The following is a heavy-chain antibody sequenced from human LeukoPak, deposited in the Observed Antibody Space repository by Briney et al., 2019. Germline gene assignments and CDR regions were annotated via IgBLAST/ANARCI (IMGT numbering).Heavy chain of an antibody. CDR2: ISSRGDDM. V-gene: IGHV3-21*06. CDR3: ARVEDWWGGYCSGGSCYSGYDY. CDR1: GFTFSSYS. J-gene: IGHJ4*02. D-gene: IGHD2-15*01. Sequence: SGGSLRLSCAASGFTFSSYSMNWVRQAPGKGLEWVSSISSRGDDMYYADSVRGRFTISRDNSKNSLYLQMDSLRADDTAVYYCARVEDWWGGYCSGGSCYSGYDYWGQGTLVTVSS.